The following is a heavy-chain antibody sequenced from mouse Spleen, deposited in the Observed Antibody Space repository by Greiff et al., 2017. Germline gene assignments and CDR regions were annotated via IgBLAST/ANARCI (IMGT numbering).Heavy chain of an antibody. Sequence: EVMLVESEGGLVQPGSSMKLSCTASGFTFSDYYMAWVRQVPEKGLEWVANINYDGSSTYYLDSLKSRFIISRDNAKNILYLQMSSLKSEDTATYYCARWANRYDLSNFDVWGAGTTVTVSS. CDR2: INYDGSST. CDR1: GFTFSDYY. D-gene: IGHD2-14*01. V-gene: IGHV5-16*01. J-gene: IGHJ1*01. CDR3: ARWANRYDLSNFDV.